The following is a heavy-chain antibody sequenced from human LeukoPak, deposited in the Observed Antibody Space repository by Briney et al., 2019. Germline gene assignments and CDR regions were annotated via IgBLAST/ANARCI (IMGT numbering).Heavy chain of an antibody. V-gene: IGHV4-30-4*01. CDR3: ARDRPGVVGGNWFDP. CDR1: GDSMSSGDYY. J-gene: IGHJ5*02. Sequence: PSETLSLTCTVSGDSMSSGDYYWSWIRQPPGKGLEWIGNINYSGSTDYNPSLKSRVAISVDTSKNQFSLRLSSVTAADTAVYYCARDRPGVVGGNWFDPWGQGTLVIVSS. D-gene: IGHD1-26*01. CDR2: INYSGST.